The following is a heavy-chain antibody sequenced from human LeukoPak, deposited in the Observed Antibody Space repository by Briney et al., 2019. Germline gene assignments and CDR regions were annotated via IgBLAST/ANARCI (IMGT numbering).Heavy chain of an antibody. J-gene: IGHJ1*01. V-gene: IGHV1-18*01. D-gene: IGHD3-22*01. CDR2: FRAYNGNT. CDR1: GYTFTSYG. Sequence: GASVNVSCKASGYTFTSYGVSWVRQAPGQGLEWMGWFRAYNGNTNYAQKLQGRVTMTTDPSTSTAYMELRSLRSDDTAVYYCARDPTNYYDSSGYEFQHWGQGTLVTVSS. CDR3: ARDPTNYYDSSGYEFQH.